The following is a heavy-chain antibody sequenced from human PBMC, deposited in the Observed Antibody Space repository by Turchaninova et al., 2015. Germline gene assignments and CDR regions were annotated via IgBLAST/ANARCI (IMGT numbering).Heavy chain of an antibody. V-gene: IGHV3-23*01. CDR1: GFTFRTYD. CDR2: ISGRGGGT. CDR3: TKGGWLDD. Sequence: VQPGGFLRLSCAASGFTFRTYDMSWARQAPGKGLEWVSAISGRGGGTYYADSVKGRFTVSRDDSKNTLYLQMNSLRAEDTAAYYCTKGGWLDDWGKGTLVTVSS. J-gene: IGHJ5*02.